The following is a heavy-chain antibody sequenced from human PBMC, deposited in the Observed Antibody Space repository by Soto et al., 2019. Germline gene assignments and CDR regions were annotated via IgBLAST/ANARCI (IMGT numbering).Heavy chain of an antibody. D-gene: IGHD5-18*01. CDR3: AARGYSYDSPTIFDY. Sequence: SENLSLNCTVSRGSISRGDYYWSGIREPPRKGREWIGYIYYSGHSYYNPSLKSRVTISVDTSKNQFSLKLSSVTAADTAVYYCAARGYSYDSPTIFDYWGQGTLVTVSS. CDR1: RGSISRGDYY. V-gene: IGHV4-30-4*01. J-gene: IGHJ4*02. CDR2: IYYSGHS.